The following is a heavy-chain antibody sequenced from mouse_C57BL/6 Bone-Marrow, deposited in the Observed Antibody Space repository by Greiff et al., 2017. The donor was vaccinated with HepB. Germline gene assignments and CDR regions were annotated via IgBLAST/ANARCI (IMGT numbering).Heavy chain of an antibody. V-gene: IGHV3-6*01. CDR1: GYSITSGYY. CDR3: ARWYYDAMDY. D-gene: IGHD1-1*02. CDR2: ISYDGSN. J-gene: IGHJ4*01. Sequence: DVQLQESGPGLVKPSQSLSLTCSVTGYSITSGYYWNWIRQFPGNKLEWMGYISYDGSNNYNPSLKNRLSITRDTSKNQFFLKLNSVTTEDTATYYCARWYYDAMDYWGQGTSVTVSS.